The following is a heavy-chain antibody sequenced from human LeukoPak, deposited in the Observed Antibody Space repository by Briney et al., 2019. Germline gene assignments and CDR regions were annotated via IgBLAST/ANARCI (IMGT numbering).Heavy chain of an antibody. CDR3: ARETKYYDFWSGYYRRGHYFDY. CDR2: IYYSGST. D-gene: IGHD3-3*01. J-gene: IGHJ4*02. V-gene: IGHV4-30-4*01. Sequence: SETLSLTCTVSGGSISSGDYYWSWISQPPGKGLEWIGYIYYSGSTYYNPSLKSRVTISVDTSKNQFSLKLSSVTAADTAVYYCARETKYYDFWSGYYRRGHYFDYWGQGTLVTVSS. CDR1: GGSISSGDYY.